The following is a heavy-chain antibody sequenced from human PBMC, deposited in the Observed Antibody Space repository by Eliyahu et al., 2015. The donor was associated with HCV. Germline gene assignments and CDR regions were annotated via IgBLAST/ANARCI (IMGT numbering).Heavy chain of an antibody. Sequence: QVQLVEFGGNIVQPGRSLRLSCAASGFTFSDYAMHWVRQAPGKGLEWVAVISHDGTNKFYADSVKGRFTVSRDNSKSTLYLQMNSLRAEDTAVYYCAKVRVEVRLLDGFDEWGQGTMVTVSS. CDR3: AKVRVEVRLLDGFDE. CDR2: ISHDGTNK. D-gene: IGHD3-10*01. V-gene: IGHV3-30-3*01. CDR1: GFTFSDYA. J-gene: IGHJ3*01.